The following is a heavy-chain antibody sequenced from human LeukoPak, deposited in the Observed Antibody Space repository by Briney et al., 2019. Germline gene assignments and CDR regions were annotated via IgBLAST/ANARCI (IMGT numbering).Heavy chain of an antibody. V-gene: IGHV4-59*06. D-gene: IGHD6-13*01. CDR2: IYYSGST. Sequence: SETLSLTCTVSGASISSYYWSWIRLHPGKGVEWMGFIYYSGSTYYNPSLKSRITLSFYTSKNQFSLKLSSVTAADTAVYYCARATGGAAAADFDPWGQGTLVTVSS. CDR3: ARATGGAAAADFDP. J-gene: IGHJ5*02. CDR1: GASISSYY.